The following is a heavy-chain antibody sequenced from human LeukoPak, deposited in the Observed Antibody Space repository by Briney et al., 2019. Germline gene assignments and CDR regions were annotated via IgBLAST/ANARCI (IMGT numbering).Heavy chain of an antibody. D-gene: IGHD3-22*01. CDR3: ARDSGFWFDP. Sequence: PGGSLILSCAASGFTFSSYAMHWVRQAPGKGLEWVAVISYDGSSTYYADSVKGRFTISRDNSKNTLYLQMNSLRPDDTAVYYCARDSGFWFDPWGQGTLVTVSS. V-gene: IGHV3-30-3*01. CDR1: GFTFSSYA. CDR2: ISYDGSST. J-gene: IGHJ5*02.